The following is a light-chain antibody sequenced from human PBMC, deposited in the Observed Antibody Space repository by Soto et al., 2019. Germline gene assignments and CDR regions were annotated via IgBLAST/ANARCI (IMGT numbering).Light chain of an antibody. J-gene: IGLJ2*01. Sequence: QAVVTQPPSVSGAPGQRVTISCTGSSSNIGAGYDVHWYQQLPGTAPKLLIYGNSNRPSGVPDRFSGSKSGTSASLAITGLQAEDEADYYCQSYDSSLSVVVFGGGPKVTVL. V-gene: IGLV1-40*01. CDR2: GNS. CDR3: QSYDSSLSVVV. CDR1: SSNIGAGYD.